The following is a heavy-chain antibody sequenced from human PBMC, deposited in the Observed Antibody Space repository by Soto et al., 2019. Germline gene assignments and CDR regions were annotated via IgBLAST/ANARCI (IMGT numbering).Heavy chain of an antibody. Sequence: QVQLVQSGAGVKKPGSSVKVSCKASGGTFSSYAISWVRQAPGQGLEWMGGIIPIFGTANYAQKFQGRVTITADESTSTAYMELSSLRSEDTAVYYCARGDCSSTSCPKSYYYYGMDVWGQGTTVTVSS. D-gene: IGHD2-2*01. V-gene: IGHV1-69*01. CDR1: GGTFSSYA. CDR2: IIPIFGTA. CDR3: ARGDCSSTSCPKSYYYYGMDV. J-gene: IGHJ6*02.